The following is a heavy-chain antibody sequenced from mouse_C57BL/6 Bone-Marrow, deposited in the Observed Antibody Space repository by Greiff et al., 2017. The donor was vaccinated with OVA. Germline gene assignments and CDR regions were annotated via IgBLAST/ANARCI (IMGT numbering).Heavy chain of an antibody. J-gene: IGHJ4*01. V-gene: IGHV1-76*01. CDR1: GYTFTDYY. D-gene: IGHD1-1*01. CDR3: ARTYYLYAMDY. CDR2: IYPGSGNT. Sequence: VQLQQSGAELVRPGASVKLSCKASGYTFTDYYINWVKQRPGQGLEWIARIYPGSGNTYYNEKFKGKATLTAEKSSSTAYMQLSSLTSEDSAVYFCARTYYLYAMDYWGQGTSVTVSS.